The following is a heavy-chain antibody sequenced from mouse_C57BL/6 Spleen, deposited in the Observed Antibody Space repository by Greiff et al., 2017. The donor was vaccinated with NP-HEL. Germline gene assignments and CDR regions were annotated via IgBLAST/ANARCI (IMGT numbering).Heavy chain of an antibody. J-gene: IGHJ3*01. CDR1: GYAFTNYL. D-gene: IGHD1-1*01. V-gene: IGHV1-54*01. Sequence: QVQLQQSGAELVRPGTSVKVSCKASGYAFTNYLIEWVKQRPGQGLEWIGVINPGSGGTNYNEKFKGKATLTADKSSSTAYMQLSSLTSEDSAVYFCARGGHYGSSYGAYWGLGTLVTVSA. CDR3: ARGGHYGSSYGAY. CDR2: INPGSGGT.